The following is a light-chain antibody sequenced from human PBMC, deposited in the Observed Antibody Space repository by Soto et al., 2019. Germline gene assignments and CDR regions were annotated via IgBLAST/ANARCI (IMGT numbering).Light chain of an antibody. Sequence: QLVLAQPASVSGSPGQSITISCTGTSSDVGAYDSVSWYQQHPHKAPQVIIYKGTRRPSGVSNRFSGSTSGNAASLTISGLQADDEADYFCCSSAPESTYVFGTGTKLTVL. CDR3: CSSAPESTYV. CDR1: SSDVGAYDS. V-gene: IGLV2-23*01. CDR2: KGT. J-gene: IGLJ1*01.